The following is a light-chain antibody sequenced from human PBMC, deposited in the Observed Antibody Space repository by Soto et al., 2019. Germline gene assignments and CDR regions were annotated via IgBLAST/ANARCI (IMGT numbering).Light chain of an antibody. CDR3: QQYNNWPPIT. CDR1: QGISSY. V-gene: IGKV1-8*01. CDR2: AAY. J-gene: IGKJ5*01. Sequence: AIRMTQSPSSFSASTGDRVTITCRASQGISSYLAWYQQKPGKAPKLLIYAAYNLQSGVPSRFSGSGSGTDFTLTISCLQSEDFAVYYCQQYNNWPPITFGQGTRLEIK.